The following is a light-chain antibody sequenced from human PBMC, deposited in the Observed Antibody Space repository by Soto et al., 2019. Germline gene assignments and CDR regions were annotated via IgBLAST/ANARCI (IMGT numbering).Light chain of an antibody. J-gene: IGKJ4*01. CDR2: AAT. CDR3: QQYNNWPLT. V-gene: IGKV3D-15*01. Sequence: EVVMTQSAATLSVSPGERATLSCRASQTVRDNLGWYQQKPGQPPRLLIYAATTRATGIPARFSGSGSGTDFTLTISSLQSEDFAVYYCQQYNNWPLTFGGGTKVEIK. CDR1: QTVRDN.